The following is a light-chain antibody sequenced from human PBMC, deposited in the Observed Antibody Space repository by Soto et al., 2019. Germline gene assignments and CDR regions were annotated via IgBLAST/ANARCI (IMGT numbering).Light chain of an antibody. CDR3: QQPDRYPFT. CDR2: SAS. Sequence: DIQLTQSPSFLSASVGDRVTMTCRASLGISGYLAWYQQKPGKVPRLLIYSASTLQSGVPSRFSGSGSGTEFSLTTSSVQPEDFASYYCQQPDRYPFTFGGGTKVEI. CDR1: LGISGY. V-gene: IGKV1-9*01. J-gene: IGKJ4*01.